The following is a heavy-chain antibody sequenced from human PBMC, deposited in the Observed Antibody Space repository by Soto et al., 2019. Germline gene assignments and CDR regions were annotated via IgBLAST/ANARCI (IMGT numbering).Heavy chain of an antibody. J-gene: IGHJ5*02. CDR1: GFTFSSSG. D-gene: IGHD3-16*01. CDR2: IVVGSGNT. CDR3: AVDLAPTDPDNWFDP. Sequence: QIQLVQFGPEVKKPGTPVMVSCKASGFTFSSSGIHWVRQARGQRLGWIGWIVVGSGNTNYAQKFQERVTITRDVTTNTAYMELTCLKSEDTTVDYCAVDLAPTDPDNWFDPWGQGTLVTVSS. V-gene: IGHV1-58*02.